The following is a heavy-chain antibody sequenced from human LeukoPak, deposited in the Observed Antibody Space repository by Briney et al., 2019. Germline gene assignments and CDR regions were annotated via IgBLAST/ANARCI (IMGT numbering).Heavy chain of an antibody. Sequence: GASVKVSCKASGYTFTGYYMHWVRQAPRQGLEWMGWINPNSGGTNYAQKFQGRVTMTRDTSISTAYMELSRLRSDDTAVYYCARASHELLWIVSYWFDPWGQGTLVTVSS. CDR2: INPNSGGT. CDR3: ARASHELLWIVSYWFDP. V-gene: IGHV1-2*02. CDR1: GYTFTGYY. D-gene: IGHD2-2*01. J-gene: IGHJ5*02.